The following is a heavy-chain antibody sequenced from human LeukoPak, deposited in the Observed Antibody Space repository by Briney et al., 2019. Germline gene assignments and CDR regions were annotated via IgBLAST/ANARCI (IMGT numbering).Heavy chain of an antibody. CDR1: GFTFSSYS. J-gene: IGHJ3*02. CDR3: ALDYGDYYAFDI. Sequence: GGPLRLSCAASGFTFSSYSMNWVRQAPGKGLEWVSSISSSSSYIYYADSVKGRFTISRDNAKNSLYLQMNSLRAEDTAVYYCALDYGDYYAFDIWGQGTMVTVSS. V-gene: IGHV3-21*01. D-gene: IGHD4-17*01. CDR2: ISSSSSYI.